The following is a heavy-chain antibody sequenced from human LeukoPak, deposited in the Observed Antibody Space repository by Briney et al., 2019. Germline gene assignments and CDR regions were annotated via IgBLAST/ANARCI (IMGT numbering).Heavy chain of an antibody. V-gene: IGHV4-59*01. CDR1: GGSISSYY. D-gene: IGHD1-26*01. J-gene: IGHJ3*02. CDR2: IHYSGST. CDR3: ARENGGAPDTLNI. Sequence: SETLSLTCTVSGGSISSYYWSWIRQPPGKGLEWIGYIHYSGSTNYNPSLKSRVTISVDTSKNQFSLKLSSVTAADTAVYYCARENGGAPDTLNIWGQGTMVTVSS.